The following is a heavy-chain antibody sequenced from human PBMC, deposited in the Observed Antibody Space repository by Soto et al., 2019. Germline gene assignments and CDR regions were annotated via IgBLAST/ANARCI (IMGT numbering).Heavy chain of an antibody. D-gene: IGHD1-26*01. CDR3: ARAGEIVGATTGSDY. V-gene: IGHV4-34*01. J-gene: IGHJ4*02. Sequence: SETLSLTCAVYGGSFSGYYWSWIRQPPGKGLEWIGEINHSGSTNYNPSLKSRVTISVDTSKNQFSLKLSSVTAADTAVYYCARAGEIVGATTGSDYWGQGTLVTVS. CDR2: INHSGST. CDR1: GGSFSGYY.